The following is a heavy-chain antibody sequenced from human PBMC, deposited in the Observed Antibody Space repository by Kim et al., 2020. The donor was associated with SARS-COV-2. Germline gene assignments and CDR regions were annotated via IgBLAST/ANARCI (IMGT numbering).Heavy chain of an antibody. V-gene: IGHV4-31*03. J-gene: IGHJ4*02. CDR2: IYYSGST. D-gene: IGHD3-22*01. CDR1: GGSISSGGYY. CDR3: ARGDSSGSPPFL. Sequence: SETLSLTCTVSGGSISSGGYYWSWIRQHPGKGLEWIGYIYYSGSTYYNPSLKSRVTISVDTSKNQFSLKLSSVTAADTAVYYCARGDSSGSPPFLWGQGTLVTVSS.